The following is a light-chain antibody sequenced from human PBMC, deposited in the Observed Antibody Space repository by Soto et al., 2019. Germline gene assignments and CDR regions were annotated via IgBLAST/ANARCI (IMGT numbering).Light chain of an antibody. CDR2: AAS. Sequence: DIQMTQSPSSVSASLGDRVTITCRASLPISNYLAWYQQKPGKIPNLLIYAASNLQTGVPSRFSGSGSGTEFTLTISSLRPEDFATYFCQQSYDRPITFGQGTRLEIK. V-gene: IGKV1-39*01. J-gene: IGKJ5*01. CDR1: LPISNY. CDR3: QQSYDRPIT.